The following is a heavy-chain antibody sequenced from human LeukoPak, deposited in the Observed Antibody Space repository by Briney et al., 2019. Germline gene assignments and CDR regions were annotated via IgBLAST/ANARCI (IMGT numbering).Heavy chain of an antibody. D-gene: IGHD5-24*01. CDR3: ARREMATRGGPFGY. Sequence: SVKVSCKASGGTFSSYAISWVRQAPGQGLEWMGRIIPILGIANYAQKFQGRVTITADKSTSTAYMELSSLRSEDTAVYYCARREMATRGGPFGYWGQGTLVTVSS. CDR2: IIPILGIA. J-gene: IGHJ4*02. CDR1: GGTFSSYA. V-gene: IGHV1-69*04.